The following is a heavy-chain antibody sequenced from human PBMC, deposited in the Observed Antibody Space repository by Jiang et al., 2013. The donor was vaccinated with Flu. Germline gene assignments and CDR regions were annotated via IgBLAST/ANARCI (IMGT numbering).Heavy chain of an antibody. CDR1: GFTFGDYA. V-gene: IGHV3-49*04. CDR3: TRGGGELRPFDY. CDR2: IRSKAYGGTT. Sequence: SGFTFGDYAMSWARQAPGKGLEWVGFIRSKAYGGTTEYAASVKGRFTISRDDSKSIAYLQMNSLKTEDTAVYYCTRGGGELRPFDYWGQGTLVTVSS. J-gene: IGHJ4*02. D-gene: IGHD3-10*01.